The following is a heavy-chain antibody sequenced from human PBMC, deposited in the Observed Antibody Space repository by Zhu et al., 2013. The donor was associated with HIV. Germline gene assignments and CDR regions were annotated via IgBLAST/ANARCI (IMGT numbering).Heavy chain of an antibody. V-gene: IGHV4-34*01. Sequence: QVQLQQWGAGLLKPSETLSLTCAVYGGSFSGYYWSWIRQPPGKGLEWIGEINHSGSTNYNPSLKSRVTISVDTSKNQFSLKLSSVTAADTAVYYCARARYDYILGGIIDTLRYYFDYWGQGTLVHRLL. D-gene: IGHD3-16*01. CDR3: ARARYDYILGGIIDTLRYYFDY. CDR2: INHSGST. J-gene: IGHJ4*02. CDR1: GGSFSGYY.